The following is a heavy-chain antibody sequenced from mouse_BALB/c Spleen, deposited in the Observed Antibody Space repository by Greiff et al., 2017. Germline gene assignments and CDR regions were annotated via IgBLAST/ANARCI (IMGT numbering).Heavy chain of an antibody. J-gene: IGHJ2*01. CDR3: ARVLLSYFDY. CDR1: GFTFSSFG. V-gene: IGHV5-17*02. CDR2: ISSGSSTI. D-gene: IGHD1-1*01. Sequence: DVMLVESGGGLVQPGGSRKLSCAASGFTFSSFGMHWVRQAPEKGLEWVAYISSGSSTIYYADTVKGRFTISRDNPKNTLFLQMTSLRSEDTAMYYCARVLLSYFDYWGQGTTLTVSS.